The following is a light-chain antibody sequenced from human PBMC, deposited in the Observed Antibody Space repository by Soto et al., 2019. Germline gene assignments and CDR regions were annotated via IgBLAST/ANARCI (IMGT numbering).Light chain of an antibody. J-gene: IGLJ1*01. CDR2: GNS. V-gene: IGLV1-40*01. CDR1: SSNIGAGYD. CDR3: QSYDSSLSGYV. Sequence: SVLRRPPSVSGAPGQRVTISCTGSSSNIGAGYDVHWYQQLPGTAPKLLIYGNSNRPSGVPDRFSGSKSGTSASLAITGLQAEDEADYYCQSYDSSLSGYVFGTGTKVTVL.